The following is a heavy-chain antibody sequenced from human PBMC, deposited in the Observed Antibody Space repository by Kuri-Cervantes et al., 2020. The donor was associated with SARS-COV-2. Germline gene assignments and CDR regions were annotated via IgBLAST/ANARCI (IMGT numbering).Heavy chain of an antibody. CDR2: IMPALGIP. V-gene: IGHV1-69*10. CDR3: ASDGVSRSLALDF. J-gene: IGHJ4*02. CDR1: GGTFSSAI. D-gene: IGHD5/OR15-5a*01. Sequence: SVKVSCKASGGTFSSAIIRWVRQAPGQGLEWMGGIMPALGIPNYAQKFRGRVTITADTSTTTAYLDLTGLKSEDTALYYCASDGVSRSLALDFWGQGTPVTVSS.